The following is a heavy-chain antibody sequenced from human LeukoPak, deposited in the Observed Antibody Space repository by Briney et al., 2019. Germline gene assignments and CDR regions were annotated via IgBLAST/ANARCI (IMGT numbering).Heavy chain of an antibody. V-gene: IGHV3-21*01. CDR3: ARDESAAAGTFDY. Sequence: GGSLRLSCAASGFTFSSHSMNWVRQAPGKGLEWVSSISSSSSYIYYADSVKGRFTISRDNAKNSLYLQMNSLRAEDTAVYYCARDESAAAGTFDYWGQGTLVTVSS. CDR1: GFTFSSHS. D-gene: IGHD6-13*01. J-gene: IGHJ4*02. CDR2: ISSSSSYI.